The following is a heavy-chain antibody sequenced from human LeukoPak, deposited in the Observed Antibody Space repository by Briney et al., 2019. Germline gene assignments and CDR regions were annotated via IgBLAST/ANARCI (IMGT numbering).Heavy chain of an antibody. J-gene: IGHJ6*02. Sequence: PGGSLRLSCAASGFTFNFYAMSWVRQAPGKGPEWVSGISGSGSTTYYADSVKGRFTISRDNSKNTLYLQMNSLRVEDTAVYYCAKSSGSGPYFYGMDVWGHGTTVTVSS. CDR2: ISGSGSTT. D-gene: IGHD3-10*01. CDR1: GFTFNFYA. V-gene: IGHV3-23*01. CDR3: AKSSGSGPYFYGMDV.